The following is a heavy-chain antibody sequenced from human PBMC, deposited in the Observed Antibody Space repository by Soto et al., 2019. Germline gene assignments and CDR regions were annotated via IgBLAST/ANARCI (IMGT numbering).Heavy chain of an antibody. V-gene: IGHV3-23*01. Sequence: PGGSLRLSCAASGFTFSSYAMSWVRQAPGKGLEWVSAISGSGGSTYYADSVKGRFTISRDNSKNTLYLQMNSLRAEDTAVYYCAKCVYYYDSSGSDYWGQGTLVTVSS. CDR2: ISGSGGST. CDR3: AKCVYYYDSSGSDY. J-gene: IGHJ4*02. CDR1: GFTFSSYA. D-gene: IGHD3-22*01.